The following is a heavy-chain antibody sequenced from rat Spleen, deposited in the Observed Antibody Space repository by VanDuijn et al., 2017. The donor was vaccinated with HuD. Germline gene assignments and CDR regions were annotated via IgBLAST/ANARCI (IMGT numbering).Heavy chain of an antibody. CDR2: IWTGGTT. Sequence: QVQLKESGPGLVRPSQTLSLSCTVSGFLLTTYNVHWVRQPTGKGLEWMGIIWTGGTTDYNSALKSRLTITRDTSKSQVFLKMNSLQTEDSATYYCARSFYGYNYDFFDYWGQGVMVTVSS. J-gene: IGHJ2*01. D-gene: IGHD1-9*01. CDR3: ARSFYGYNYDFFDY. CDR1: GFLLTTYN. V-gene: IGHV2-30*01.